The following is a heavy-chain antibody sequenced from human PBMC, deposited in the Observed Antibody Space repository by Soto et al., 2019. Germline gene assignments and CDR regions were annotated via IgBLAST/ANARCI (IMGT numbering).Heavy chain of an antibody. D-gene: IGHD2-15*01. J-gene: IGHJ4*02. V-gene: IGHV3-23*01. Sequence: EVQLLESGGGLVQPGGSLRLSCTASGFTFSDHAMTWVRQAPGKGLEWLSGISGGGSGAYYADSVKGRFTVSRANSDNTLFLQMDSLRFADTAVYYCAIDLWWYTHWGQGTLVTVSS. CDR1: GFTFSDHA. CDR2: ISGGGSGA. CDR3: AIDLWWYTH.